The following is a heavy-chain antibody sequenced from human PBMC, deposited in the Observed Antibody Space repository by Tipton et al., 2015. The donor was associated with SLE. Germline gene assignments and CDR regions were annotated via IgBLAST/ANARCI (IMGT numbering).Heavy chain of an antibody. CDR3: ASGILTGNAAFDV. D-gene: IGHD3-9*01. J-gene: IGHJ3*01. CDR1: GDSINSFY. Sequence: TLSLTCSVSGDSINSFYWSWIRQPPGKGLEWIGYIYFSGSTNYNPSLKSRVTISVDTSKNQFSLKLRSVTAADTAVYYCASGILTGNAAFDVWGQGTMVTVSP. V-gene: IGHV4-59*07. CDR2: IYFSGST.